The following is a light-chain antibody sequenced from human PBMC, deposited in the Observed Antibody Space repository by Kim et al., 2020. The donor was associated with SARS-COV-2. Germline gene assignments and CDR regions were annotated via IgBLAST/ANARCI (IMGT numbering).Light chain of an antibody. CDR3: QAWDSSTANV. V-gene: IGLV3-1*01. J-gene: IGLJ1*01. Sequence: SYELTQPPSESVSPGQTASITCSGDKLGDKYSCWYQQKPGQSPVLVIYQDTKRPSGIPERFSGSNSGNTATLTISGTQAMDEADYYCQAWDSSTANVFGTGTKVTVL. CDR1: KLGDKY. CDR2: QDT.